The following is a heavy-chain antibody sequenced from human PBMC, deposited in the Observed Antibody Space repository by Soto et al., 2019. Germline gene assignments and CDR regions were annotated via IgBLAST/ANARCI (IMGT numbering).Heavy chain of an antibody. V-gene: IGHV1-69*05. J-gene: IGHJ4*02. CDR2: IIPIFGTA. CDR1: GGTFSSYA. Sequence: SVKVSCKASGGTFSSYAISWVRQAPGQGLEWMGGIIPIFGTANYAQKFQGRVTITRDTSASTAYMELSSLRSEDTAVYYCARVGYSGYDCFDYWGQGTLVTVSS. D-gene: IGHD5-12*01. CDR3: ARVGYSGYDCFDY.